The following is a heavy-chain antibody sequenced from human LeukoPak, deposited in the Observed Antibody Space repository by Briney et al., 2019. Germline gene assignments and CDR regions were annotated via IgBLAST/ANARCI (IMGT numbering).Heavy chain of an antibody. V-gene: IGHV3-23*01. Sequence: PGGSLRLSCAASGFTVSSSYMNWVRQAPGKGLEWVSAISGSGGSTYYADSVKGRFTISRDNSKNTLYLQMNSLRAEDTAVYYCAKVLGYYGPLWGQGTLVTVSS. D-gene: IGHD3-10*01. J-gene: IGHJ4*02. CDR1: GFTVSSSY. CDR3: AKVLGYYGPL. CDR2: ISGSGGST.